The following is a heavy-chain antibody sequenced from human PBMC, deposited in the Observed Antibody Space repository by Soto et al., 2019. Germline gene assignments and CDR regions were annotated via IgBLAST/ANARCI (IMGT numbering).Heavy chain of an antibody. CDR3: ARDTAPSDV. Sequence: SVKVSCKASGGTFSTYTITWVRQAPGQGLEWMGRIIPIIGIINYAQKFQGRVTISADKFTGTAYMELTGLRSDDTAVSYCARDTAPSDVWG. D-gene: IGHD4-17*01. J-gene: IGHJ6*02. CDR2: IIPIIGII. CDR1: GGTFSTYT. V-gene: IGHV1-69*04.